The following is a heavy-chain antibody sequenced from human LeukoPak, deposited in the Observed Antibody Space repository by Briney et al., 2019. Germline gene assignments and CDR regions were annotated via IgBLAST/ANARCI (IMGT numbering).Heavy chain of an antibody. D-gene: IGHD3-10*02. J-gene: IGHJ4*02. V-gene: IGHV4-31*03. CDR2: IYYSGST. CDR1: GGSISSGGYY. CDR3: ARSMFLLTPFDY. Sequence: SQTLSLTCTVSGGSISSGGYYWSWIRQHPGKGLEWLGYIYYSGSTYYNPSLKSRVTISVDTSKNQFSLKLSSVTAADTAVYYCARSMFLLTPFDYWGQGTLVTVSS.